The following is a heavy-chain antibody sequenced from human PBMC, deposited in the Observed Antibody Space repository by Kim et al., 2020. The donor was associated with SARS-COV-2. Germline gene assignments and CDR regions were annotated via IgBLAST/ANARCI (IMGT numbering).Heavy chain of an antibody. CDR1: GGSISSYY. J-gene: IGHJ4*02. Sequence: SETLSLTCTVSGGSISSYYWSWIRQPPGKGLEWIGYIYYSGSTNYNPSLKSRVTISVDTSKNQFSLKLSSVTAADTAVYYCVRGPITIFGVAPPDYWGQGTLVTVSS. CDR3: VRGPITIFGVAPPDY. V-gene: IGHV4-59*08. D-gene: IGHD3-3*01. CDR2: IYYSGST.